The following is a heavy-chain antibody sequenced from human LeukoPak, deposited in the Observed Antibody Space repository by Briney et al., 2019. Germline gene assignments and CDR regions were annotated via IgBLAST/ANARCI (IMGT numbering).Heavy chain of an antibody. CDR2: IYSGGST. CDR1: GFTVSSNY. D-gene: IGHD4-23*01. V-gene: IGHV3-66*01. CDR3: ARATYGGNSRWFDP. Sequence: GGSLRLSCAASGFTVSSNYMSWVRQAPGKGLEWVSVIYSGGSTYYADSVKGRFTISRDNSKNTLYLQMNSPRAEDTAVYYCARATYGGNSRWFDPWGQGTLVTVSS. J-gene: IGHJ5*02.